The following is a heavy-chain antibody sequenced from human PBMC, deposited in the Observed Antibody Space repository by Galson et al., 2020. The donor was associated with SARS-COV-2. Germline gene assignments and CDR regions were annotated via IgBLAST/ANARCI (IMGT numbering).Heavy chain of an antibody. J-gene: IGHJ5*02. D-gene: IGHD6-19*01. CDR3: AHRTSSGWYGDWFDP. CDR1: GFSLSTSGVG. Sequence: SGPTLVKPTQTLTLTCTFSGFSLSTSGVGVGWIRQPPGKALEWLALIYWDDDKRYSPSLKIRLTITKDTSKNHVVLTMTNMDPVDTATYYCAHRTSSGWYGDWFDPWGQGTLVTVSS. V-gene: IGHV2-5*02. CDR2: IYWDDDK.